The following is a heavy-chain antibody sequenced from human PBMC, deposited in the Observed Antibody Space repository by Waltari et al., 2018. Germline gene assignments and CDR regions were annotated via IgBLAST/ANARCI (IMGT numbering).Heavy chain of an antibody. CDR1: GGSISSGGYY. J-gene: IGHJ5*02. CDR3: ARSRGYSYGQGWFDP. CDR2: IYYSGRT. Sequence: QVQLQESGPGLVKPSQTLSLTCTVSGGSISSGGYYWSRIRQHPGKGREWIGYIYYSGRTYYNPSLKSRVTISVDTSKTQFSLKLSSVTAADTAVYYCARSRGYSYGQGWFDPWGQGTLVTVSS. D-gene: IGHD5-18*01. V-gene: IGHV4-31*03.